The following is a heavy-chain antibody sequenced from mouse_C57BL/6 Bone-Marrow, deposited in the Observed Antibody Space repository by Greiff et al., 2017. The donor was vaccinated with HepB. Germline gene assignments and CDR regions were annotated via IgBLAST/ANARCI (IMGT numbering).Heavy chain of an antibody. CDR1: GFTFSDYG. Sequence: EVKLVESGGGLVKPGGSLKLSCAASGFTFSDYGMHWVRQAPEKGLEWVAYISSGSSTIYYADTVKGRFTISRDNAKNTLFLQMTSLRSEDTAMYYCASPPLSTVVAISYWYFDVWGTGTTVTVSS. V-gene: IGHV5-17*01. D-gene: IGHD1-1*01. J-gene: IGHJ1*03. CDR2: ISSGSSTI. CDR3: ASPPLSTVVAISYWYFDV.